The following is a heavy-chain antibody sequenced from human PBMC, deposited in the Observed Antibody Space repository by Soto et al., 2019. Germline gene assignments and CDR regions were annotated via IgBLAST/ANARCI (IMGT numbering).Heavy chain of an antibody. D-gene: IGHD5-18*01. Sequence: QVQLVQSGAEVKKPGASVTVSCKASGYTFTSYGISWVRQAPGQGLEWMGWISAYNGNTNYAQKLQGRVTMTTDTSTSTAYMELRSLRSDDTAVYYCARVKYSPPYDYCYGMDVWGQGTTVTVSS. CDR1: GYTFTSYG. J-gene: IGHJ6*02. CDR3: ARVKYSPPYDYCYGMDV. CDR2: ISAYNGNT. V-gene: IGHV1-18*01.